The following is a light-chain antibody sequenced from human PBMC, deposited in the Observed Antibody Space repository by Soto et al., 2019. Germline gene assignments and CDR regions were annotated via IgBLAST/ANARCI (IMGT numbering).Light chain of an antibody. J-gene: IGKJ4*01. CDR2: DAS. CDR3: QQRGNWPLT. Sequence: EIVLTQSPATLSLSPGERATLSCRASQSVSTYVAWYQQKPGQAPRLLIYDASNRATGIPARFSGSGSGTDFTLTISSLEPEDSAVYYCQQRGNWPLTFGGGTKVEIK. CDR1: QSVSTY. V-gene: IGKV3-11*01.